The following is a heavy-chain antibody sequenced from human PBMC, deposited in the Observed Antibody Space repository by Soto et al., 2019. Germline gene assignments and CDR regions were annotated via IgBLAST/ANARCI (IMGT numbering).Heavy chain of an antibody. J-gene: IGHJ4*02. CDR1: GDTFTDYY. CDR2: VNPSGGHT. V-gene: IGHV1-46*01. CDR3: ERGGHVVVVTAALDY. Sequence: QVQLVQSGAEVKKPGASVKVSCKASGDTFTDYYIHWVRQAPGQGLEWMGTVNPSGGHTTYAQHFLGRMTMIRDTSTSTLYIELTSLTSDDTAVYYCERGGHVVVVTAALDYWGQGTLVTVSS. D-gene: IGHD2-21*02.